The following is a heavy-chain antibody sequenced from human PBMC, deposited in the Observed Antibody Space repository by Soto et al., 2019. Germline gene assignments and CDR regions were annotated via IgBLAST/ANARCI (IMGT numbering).Heavy chain of an antibody. Sequence: PSETLSLTCAVYGGSFSGYYWSWIRQPPGKGLEWIGEINHSGSTNYNPSLKSRITISVDTSKNQFSLKLSSVTAADTALYYCARAVPSGYDRYYFDYWGQGTLVTVSS. CDR3: ARAVPSGYDRYYFDY. D-gene: IGHD5-12*01. CDR2: INHSGST. V-gene: IGHV4-34*01. CDR1: GGSFSGYY. J-gene: IGHJ4*02.